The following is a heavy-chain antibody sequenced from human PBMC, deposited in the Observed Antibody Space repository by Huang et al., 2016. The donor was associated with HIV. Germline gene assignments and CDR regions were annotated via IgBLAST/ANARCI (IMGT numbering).Heavy chain of an antibody. D-gene: IGHD3-10*01. CDR2: IYYSGST. CDR1: GGSIRSDNYY. CDR3: ARLPGSITMIRGVITDPY. Sequence: QLQLQESGPGLVKPSETLSLTCTVSGGSIRSDNYYWGWIRQPPGKGLEGIGGIYYSGSTYYNPSLKRRVTITVDTSKNHFSLRMRAVTAADTAVYYCARLPGSITMIRGVITDPYWGQGTLVTVSS. J-gene: IGHJ4*02. V-gene: IGHV4-39*02.